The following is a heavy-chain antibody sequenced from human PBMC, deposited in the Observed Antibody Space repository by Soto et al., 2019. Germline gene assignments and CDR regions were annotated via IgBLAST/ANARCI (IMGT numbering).Heavy chain of an antibody. CDR2: SRDKAQGYGK. CDR3: VISRYFSDSAGYTRGFDY. J-gene: IGHJ4*02. V-gene: IGHV3-72*01. D-gene: IGHD3-9*01. CDR1: GFTLSDHY. Sequence: PDGSLRLSCAGSGFTLSDHYIDGVRPAPGKGQERVGRSRDKAQGYGKAYVASVHGFVTTARDDSKNSVYMLWSSKKTEDTAVYHYVISRYFSDSAGYTRGFDYWGQGTLVT.